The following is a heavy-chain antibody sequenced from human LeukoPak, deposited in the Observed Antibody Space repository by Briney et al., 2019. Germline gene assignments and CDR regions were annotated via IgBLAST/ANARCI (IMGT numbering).Heavy chain of an antibody. CDR3: ARDTAFDI. Sequence: RPGGTLRLSCAASGFTFSSYSMNWVRQAPGKGLEWVSYISSRSSTIYYADSVKGRFTISRDNAKNSLYPQMNSLRDEDTAVYYCARDTAFDIWGQGTLVTVSS. CDR2: ISSRSSTI. J-gene: IGHJ3*02. V-gene: IGHV3-48*02. CDR1: GFTFSSYS.